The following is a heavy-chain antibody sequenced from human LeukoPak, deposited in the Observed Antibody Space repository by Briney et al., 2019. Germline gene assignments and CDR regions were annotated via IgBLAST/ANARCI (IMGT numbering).Heavy chain of an antibody. CDR3: ARELFHFWNGYQDY. D-gene: IGHD3-3*02. J-gene: IGHJ4*02. CDR1: GGSFSGYY. Sequence: SETLSLTCAVYGGSFSGYYWSWIRQPPGKGLEWIGEINHSGSTNYNPSLKSRVAISVDTSKNQFSLKLSSVTAADTAVYYCARELFHFWNGYQDYWGQGTLVTVSS. V-gene: IGHV4-34*01. CDR2: INHSGST.